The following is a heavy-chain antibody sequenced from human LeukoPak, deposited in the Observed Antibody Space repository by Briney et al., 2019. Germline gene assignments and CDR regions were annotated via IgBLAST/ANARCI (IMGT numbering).Heavy chain of an antibody. J-gene: IGHJ4*02. CDR1: GFTFSSYA. D-gene: IGHD2-15*01. CDR3: AKVGTRDIVVVVAASY. CDR2: ISGSGGAT. V-gene: IGHV3-23*01. Sequence: PGGSLRLSCAASGFTFSSYAMSWVRQAPGKGLEWVSLISGSGGATYYADSMKGRFTISRDNSKNTLYLQMNSLRAEDTAVYYCAKVGTRDIVVVVAASYWGQGTLVTVSS.